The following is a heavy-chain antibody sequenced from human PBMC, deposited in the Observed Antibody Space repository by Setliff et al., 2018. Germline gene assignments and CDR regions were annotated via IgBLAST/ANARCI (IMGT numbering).Heavy chain of an antibody. D-gene: IGHD3-22*01. CDR1: GYTFTSHY. CDR3: ARDVFPYHYEGAFDI. CDR2: INPSSGRT. V-gene: IGHV1-46*01. J-gene: IGHJ3*02. Sequence: ASVKVSCKASGYTFTSHYMHWVRQAPGLGLEWMGTINPSSGRTRYAQKFQGRVTMTRDTSTSTVYMDMRSLRSEDTAVYCCARDVFPYHYEGAFDIWGQGTMVTVSS.